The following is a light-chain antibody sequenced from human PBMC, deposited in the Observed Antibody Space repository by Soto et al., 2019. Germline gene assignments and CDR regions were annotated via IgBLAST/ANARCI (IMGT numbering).Light chain of an antibody. V-gene: IGKV3-11*01. CDR1: QSVSSY. CDR2: DAS. J-gene: IGKJ3*01. CDR3: QQRRTWTGT. Sequence: EIVLTQSPATLSLSPGERATLSCRASQSVSSYLAWYQQKPGQAPRLLIYDASNRATGIPARFSGSGSGTDFTLTISRLETEDFAVDYCQQRRTWTGTFGPGHTVDTK.